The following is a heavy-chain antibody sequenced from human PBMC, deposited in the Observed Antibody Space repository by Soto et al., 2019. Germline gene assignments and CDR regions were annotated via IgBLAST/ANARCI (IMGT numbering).Heavy chain of an antibody. CDR2: IKHDGSEK. CDR1: GFTLGRYW. CDR3: AGDGDGYPV. D-gene: IGHD2-21*01. V-gene: IGHV3-7*01. Sequence: EVQLVESGGGLVQPGGSLRLSCVASGFTLGRYWMSWVRQAPGKGLEWVANIKHDGSEKYHADSVEGRFTISRDNAKESLYLQMNSLGAEDTAVYYCAGDGDGYPVWGQGTLVTVSS. J-gene: IGHJ4*02.